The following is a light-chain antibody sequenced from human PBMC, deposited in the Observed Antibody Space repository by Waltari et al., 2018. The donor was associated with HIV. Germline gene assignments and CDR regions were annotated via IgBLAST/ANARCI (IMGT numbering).Light chain of an antibody. CDR3: QQSYTTATT. CDR1: QTIDTF. J-gene: IGKJ5*01. CDR2: TAS. Sequence: DIQMTQSPSSLSASVGARVTITCRASQTIDTFLEWYQQKPEKAPKLLISTASSLQSGVPSRFSGSGSGTDFTLTISSLQPEDFVTYYCQQSYTTATTFGQGTRLEIK. V-gene: IGKV1-39*01.